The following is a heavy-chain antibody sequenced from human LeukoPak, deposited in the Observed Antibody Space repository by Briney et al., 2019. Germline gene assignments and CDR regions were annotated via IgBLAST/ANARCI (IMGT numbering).Heavy chain of an antibody. D-gene: IGHD5-24*01. CDR1: GFPFSSYW. Sequence: GGSLRLSCVASGFPFSSYWMTWVRQAPGKGLEWVANIKQDGSKKSYVDSVKGQFTISRDNAKNSLYLQMNSLRAEDTAIYYCTRVGYIDEGIDYWGQGTLVTVSS. CDR2: IKQDGSKK. CDR3: TRVGYIDEGIDY. V-gene: IGHV3-7*04. J-gene: IGHJ4*02.